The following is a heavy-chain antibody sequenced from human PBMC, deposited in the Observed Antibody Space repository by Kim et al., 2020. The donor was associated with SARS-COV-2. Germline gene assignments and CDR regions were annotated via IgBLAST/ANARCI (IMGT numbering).Heavy chain of an antibody. V-gene: IGHV3-23*01. Sequence: GGSLRLSCAASGFAVYRFAMSWVRQAPGKGLEWVSAITNNNGKTYNQDSVKGRFTISRDESKNIVYLHMNSLRVEDTAVYYCAKDHPSPGWATFGYWGQG. CDR2: ITNNNGKT. CDR3: AKDHPSPGWATFGY. CDR1: GFAVYRFA. D-gene: IGHD6-19*01. J-gene: IGHJ4*02.